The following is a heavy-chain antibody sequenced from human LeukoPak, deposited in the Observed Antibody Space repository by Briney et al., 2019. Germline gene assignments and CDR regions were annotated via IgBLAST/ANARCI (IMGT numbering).Heavy chain of an antibody. V-gene: IGHV4-31*03. D-gene: IGHD5-12*01. J-gene: IGHJ4*02. Sequence: PSETLSLTCTVSGGSISSGGYYWSWIRQHQGKGLEWIGYIYYSGSTYYNPSLKSRVTISVDTSKNQFSLKLSSVTAADTAVYYCARAGGGYDSNFDYWGQGTLVTVSS. CDR2: IYYSGST. CDR1: GGSISSGGYY. CDR3: ARAGGGYDSNFDY.